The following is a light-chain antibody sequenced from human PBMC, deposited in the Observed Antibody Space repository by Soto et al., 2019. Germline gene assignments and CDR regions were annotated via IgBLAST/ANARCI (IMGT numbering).Light chain of an antibody. CDR3: FSYAGDSTWV. CDR1: RSDIGSYNS. CDR2: EVT. Sequence: QSALTQPVSVSGSPGESITISCTGTRSDIGSYNSIAWYQQHPGKAPRDMIFEVTKRPSGISNRFSGSKSGSTASLTISGLQADDEADYFCFSYAGDSTWVFGGGTKVTVL. V-gene: IGLV2-23*02. J-gene: IGLJ3*02.